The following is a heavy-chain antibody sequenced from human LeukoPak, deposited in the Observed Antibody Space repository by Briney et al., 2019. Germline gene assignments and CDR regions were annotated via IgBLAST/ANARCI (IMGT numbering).Heavy chain of an antibody. J-gene: IGHJ4*02. Sequence: GGSLRLSCSASGFTFSRYGMFWDRQAPGKGLEYVSDVSGNGGSTDYADSVKGRFTISRDNSKNTLYLQMSSLRAEDTAVYYCVKASCSGGICYLDYWGQGTLVTVSS. CDR2: VSGNGGST. CDR3: VKASCSGGICYLDY. V-gene: IGHV3-64D*06. D-gene: IGHD2-15*01. CDR1: GFTFSRYG.